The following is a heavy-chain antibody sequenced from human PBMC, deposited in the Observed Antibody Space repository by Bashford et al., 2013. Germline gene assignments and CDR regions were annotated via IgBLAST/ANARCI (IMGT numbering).Heavy chain of an antibody. J-gene: IGHJ4*02. CDR3: ARYYVDTDMVRFDY. V-gene: IGHV4-59*08. CDR1: GGSISSYY. Sequence: SETLSLTCTVSGGSISSYYWSWIRQPPGKGLEWIGYIYYSGSTNYNPSLKSRVTISVDTSKNQFSLKLSSVTAADTAVYYCARYYVDTDMVRFDYWGQGTLVTVSS. CDR2: IYYSGST. D-gene: IGHD5-18*01.